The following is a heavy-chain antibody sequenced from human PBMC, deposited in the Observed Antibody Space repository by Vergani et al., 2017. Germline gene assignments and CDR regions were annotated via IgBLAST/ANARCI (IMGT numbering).Heavy chain of an antibody. D-gene: IGHD3-9*01. CDR1: GYTFTSYG. J-gene: IGHJ4*02. CDR3: ARGREYDILTGYTPASPFDF. V-gene: IGHV1-18*04. CDR2: ISGYNGNT. Sequence: QVQLVQSGAEVKKPGASVKVSCKASGYTFTSYGISWVRQAPGQGLEWMGWISGYNGNTNYAQKVQGRVTMTTDTSTSTAYMELRSLRSDDTAVYYCARGREYDILTGYTPASPFDFWGQGTLVTVSS.